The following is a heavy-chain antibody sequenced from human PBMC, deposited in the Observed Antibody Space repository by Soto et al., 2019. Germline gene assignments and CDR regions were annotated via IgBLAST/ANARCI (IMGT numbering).Heavy chain of an antibody. CDR3: ARFNWVRGVSWFDP. CDR2: ISHSGSA. CDR1: GGSISSSNW. Sequence: PSETLSLTGAASGGSISSSNWWSWVRQPPGKGLEWIGEISHSGSANYNPSLKTRVTLSIDKSKNHFSLRVASVTPADTAVYYCARFNWVRGVSWFDPWGQGILVTVSS. D-gene: IGHD3-10*01. V-gene: IGHV4-4*02. J-gene: IGHJ5*02.